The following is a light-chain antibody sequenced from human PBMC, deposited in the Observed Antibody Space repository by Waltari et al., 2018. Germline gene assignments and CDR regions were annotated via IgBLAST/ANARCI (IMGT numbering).Light chain of an antibody. V-gene: IGLV2-14*03. Sequence: QSALTQPASVSGSPGQSITISCTGTSTDVGSYNYVSWYQQYPGKAPQLIIYDVTQRPSWISTRFSGSKSGNTASLTISGLQAEDEADYFCNSHSTTTPVVFGGGTKVTVL. CDR2: DVT. J-gene: IGLJ2*01. CDR3: NSHSTTTPVV. CDR1: STDVGSYNY.